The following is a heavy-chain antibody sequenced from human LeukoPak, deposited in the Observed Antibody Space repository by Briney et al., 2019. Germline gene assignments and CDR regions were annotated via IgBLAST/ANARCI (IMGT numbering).Heavy chain of an antibody. CDR2: ISSSSSYI. J-gene: IGHJ4*02. Sequence: AGGSLRLSCAASGFNFSSYSMNWVRQAPGKGLEWVSSISSSSSYIYYADSVKGRFTISRDNAKNTLYLHMNSLRVEDTAVYYCARDLRGIGDETAYWGQRTLVTVSS. CDR3: ARDLRGIGDETAY. D-gene: IGHD3-16*01. CDR1: GFNFSSYS. V-gene: IGHV3-21*01.